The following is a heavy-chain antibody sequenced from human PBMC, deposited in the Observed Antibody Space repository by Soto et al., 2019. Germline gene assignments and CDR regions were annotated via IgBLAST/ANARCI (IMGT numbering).Heavy chain of an antibody. J-gene: IGHJ6*02. Sequence: QVQLVQSGAEVKKPGSSVKVSCKASGGTFSSYAISWVRQAPGQGLEWMGGIIPIFGTANYAQKFQGRVTITADESTSAVYMELSSLRSEDTAVYYCARPNCSGGSCYSSYCYDGMDVWGQGTTVTVSS. CDR2: IIPIFGTA. CDR1: GGTFSSYA. V-gene: IGHV1-69*01. D-gene: IGHD2-15*01. CDR3: ARPNCSGGSCYSSYCYDGMDV.